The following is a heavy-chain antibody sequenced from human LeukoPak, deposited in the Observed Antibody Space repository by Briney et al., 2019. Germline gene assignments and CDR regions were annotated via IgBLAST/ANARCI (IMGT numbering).Heavy chain of an antibody. Sequence: GGSLRLSCAASGLTVSSCSMNWVRQAPVKGLEWVSYISSSSSTIYYADSVKGRFTISRDNAKNSLYLQMNSLRDEDTAVYYCARARASGRSGFDYWGQGTLVTVSS. V-gene: IGHV3-48*02. CDR3: ARARASGRSGFDY. CDR2: ISSSSSTI. J-gene: IGHJ4*02. D-gene: IGHD2-15*01. CDR1: GLTVSSCS.